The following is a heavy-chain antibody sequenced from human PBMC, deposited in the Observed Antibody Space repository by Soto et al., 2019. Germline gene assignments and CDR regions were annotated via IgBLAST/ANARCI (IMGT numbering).Heavy chain of an antibody. Sequence: QVQLVQSGAEVKKPGASVKVSCKASGYTFTSYGISWVRQAPGQGLEWMGWISAYNGNTNYAQKIQGRVTMTTDTSTSTAYMELRSLRSDDTAVYYCARDSADIVVVPAADYYYYGMDVWGQGTTVTVSS. CDR1: GYTFTSYG. D-gene: IGHD2-2*01. V-gene: IGHV1-18*01. J-gene: IGHJ6*02. CDR3: ARDSADIVVVPAADYYYYGMDV. CDR2: ISAYNGNT.